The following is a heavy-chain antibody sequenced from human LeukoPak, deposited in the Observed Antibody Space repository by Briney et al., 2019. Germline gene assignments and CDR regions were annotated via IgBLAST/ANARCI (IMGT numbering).Heavy chain of an antibody. CDR1: GFIFANYA. CDR3: ARESGTSGWYDY. D-gene: IGHD6-19*01. J-gene: IGHJ4*02. CDR2: ISGDGGST. Sequence: GGSLRLSCAAPGFIFANYAIHWVRQAPGKGLEWVSLISGDGGSTFYADSVRGRFTISRDNSKNSLSLQMSSLRSEDTALYYCARESGTSGWYDYWGQGTLVTVSS. V-gene: IGHV3-43*02.